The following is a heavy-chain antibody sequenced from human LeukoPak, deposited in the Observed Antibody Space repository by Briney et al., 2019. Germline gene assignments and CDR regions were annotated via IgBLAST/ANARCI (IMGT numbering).Heavy chain of an antibody. CDR3: ARLRDCSGGSCFHWFDP. J-gene: IGHJ5*02. Sequence: ASVKVSCKASGGTFSSYAISWVRQAPGPGLEWMGGIIPIFGTANYAQKFQGRVTITTDESTSTAYMELRSLRSVDTAVYYCARLRDCSGGSCFHWFDPWGQGTLVTVSS. V-gene: IGHV1-69*05. CDR1: GGTFSSYA. D-gene: IGHD2-15*01. CDR2: IIPIFGTA.